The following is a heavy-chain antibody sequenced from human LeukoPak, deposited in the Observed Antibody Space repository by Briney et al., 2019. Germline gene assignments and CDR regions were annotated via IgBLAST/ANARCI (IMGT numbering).Heavy chain of an antibody. J-gene: IGHJ4*02. CDR2: IRSRRDNYAT. Sequence: GGSLRLSCAASGFSLSDSHMHWVRQAPGKGLEWVGHIRSRRDNYATAYAASVKGRFTISRDDSKNTAYLQMNSLKTEDTAVYYCTRRGYYDSSGYYPLDYWGQGTLVTVSS. V-gene: IGHV3-73*01. CDR1: GFSLSDSH. D-gene: IGHD3-22*01. CDR3: TRRGYYDSSGYYPLDY.